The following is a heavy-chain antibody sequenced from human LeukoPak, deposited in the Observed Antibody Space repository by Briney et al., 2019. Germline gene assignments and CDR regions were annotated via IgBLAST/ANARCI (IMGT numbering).Heavy chain of an antibody. Sequence: ASVKVSCKVSGYTLTELSMHWVRQAPGKGLEWMGGFDPEDGETIYAQKFQGRVTMTEDTSTDTAYMELSSLRSEDTAVYYCPTGGSSSWHRPSNNLFVPWGQGTLVTVSS. CDR2: FDPEDGET. CDR1: GYTLTELS. V-gene: IGHV1-24*01. CDR3: PTGGSSSWHRPSNNLFVP. D-gene: IGHD6-13*01. J-gene: IGHJ5*02.